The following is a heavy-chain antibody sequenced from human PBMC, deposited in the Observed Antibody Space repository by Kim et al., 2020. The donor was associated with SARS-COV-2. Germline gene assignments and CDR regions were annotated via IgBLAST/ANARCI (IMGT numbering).Heavy chain of an antibody. CDR1: GFSFSTNG. Sequence: GGSLRLSCVASGFSFSTNGMNWVRQAPGRGLEWVSAINSSGGSRNYADSVKGRFTTSRDNSKNTLYLQMDSLRAEDTAVYYCAKDIHESGSLLPYYFDYWGQGTLVTVSS. V-gene: IGHV3-23*05. CDR3: AKDIHESGSLLPYYFDY. J-gene: IGHJ4*02. CDR2: INSSGGSR. D-gene: IGHD3-10*01.